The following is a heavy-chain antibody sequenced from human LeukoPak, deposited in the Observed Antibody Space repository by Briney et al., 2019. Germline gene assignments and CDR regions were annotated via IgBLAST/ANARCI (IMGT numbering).Heavy chain of an antibody. CDR1: GFTVSSNY. CDR3: ARGGARDGYNIRAFDV. Sequence: GGSLRLSCAASGFTVSSNYMSWVRQAPGKGLEWVSVIYSGGSTYYADSVKGRFTISRGNSKNTLYLQMNSLRAEDTAVYYCARGGARDGYNIRAFDVWGQGTMVTVSS. J-gene: IGHJ3*01. D-gene: IGHD5-24*01. V-gene: IGHV3-66*01. CDR2: IYSGGST.